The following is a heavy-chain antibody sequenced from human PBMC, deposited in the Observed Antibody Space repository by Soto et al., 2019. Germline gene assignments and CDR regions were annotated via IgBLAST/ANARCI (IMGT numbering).Heavy chain of an antibody. CDR2: IIPIFGTA. J-gene: IGHJ6*02. D-gene: IGHD2-15*01. Sequence: GASVKVSCKASGGTFSSYAISWVRQAPGQGLEWMGGIIPIFGTANYAQKFQGRVTITADESTSTAYMELSSLRSEDTAVYYCARDDIVVVVAAPTDYYYYGMDVWGQGTTVTVSS. CDR1: GGTFSSYA. CDR3: ARDDIVVVVAAPTDYYYYGMDV. V-gene: IGHV1-69*13.